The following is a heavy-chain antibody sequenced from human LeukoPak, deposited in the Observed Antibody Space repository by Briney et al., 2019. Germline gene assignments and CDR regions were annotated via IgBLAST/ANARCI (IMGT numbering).Heavy chain of an antibody. J-gene: IGHJ4*02. D-gene: IGHD2-15*01. CDR1: GYSFTTYY. Sequence: GESLKISCKGSGYSFTTYYIGWVRQMPGKGLEWVGIIYPGDSETRYSPSFQGLGAISADKSISTAYLQWSSLKASDTAMYYCASSDCSGGSCFDYWGQGTLVTVSS. CDR3: ASSDCSGGSCFDY. V-gene: IGHV5-51*01. CDR2: IYPGDSET.